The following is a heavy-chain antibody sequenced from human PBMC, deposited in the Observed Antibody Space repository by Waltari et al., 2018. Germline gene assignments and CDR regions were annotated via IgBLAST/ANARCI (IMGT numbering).Heavy chain of an antibody. J-gene: IGHJ6*03. V-gene: IGHV3-30*01. Sequence: QVQLVESGGGVVQPGRSLRRSCGAAGFTFSSYAMNWVRQAPGKGLEWVAVISYDGSNKYYADSVKGRFTISRDNSKNTLYLQMNSLRAEDTAVYYCAIKSAYYMDVWGKGTTVTVSS. CDR1: GFTFSSYA. CDR3: AIKSAYYMDV. CDR2: ISYDGSNK.